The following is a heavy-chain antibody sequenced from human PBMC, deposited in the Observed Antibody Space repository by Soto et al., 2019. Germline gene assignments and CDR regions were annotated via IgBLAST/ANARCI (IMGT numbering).Heavy chain of an antibody. J-gene: IGHJ4*02. CDR2: ISAYNGNT. V-gene: IGHV1-18*01. CDR3: ARGQARYDY. Sequence: QVQLVQSGAEVKKPGASVKVSCKASGYTFTSYGISWGRQAPGQVLEWMGWISAYNGNTNHAQKLQGRVPMTTDTTTSTAYMGLRITGSDATAVYYCARGQARYDYWGQGTLVTVSS. CDR1: GYTFTSYG.